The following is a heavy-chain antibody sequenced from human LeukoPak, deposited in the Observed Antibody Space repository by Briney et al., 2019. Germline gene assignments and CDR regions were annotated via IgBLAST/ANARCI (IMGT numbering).Heavy chain of an antibody. CDR2: INPNSGGT. CDR1: GYTFTGYY. V-gene: IGHV1-2*02. Sequence: ASVKVSCKASGYTFTGYYMHWVRQAPGQGLEWMGWINPNSGGTNYAQKFQGRVTMTRDTSISTAYMELSRLRSDDTAVYYCARAHSYLYWFDPWGQGTLVTVSS. CDR3: ARAHSYLYWFDP. J-gene: IGHJ5*02. D-gene: IGHD3-10*01.